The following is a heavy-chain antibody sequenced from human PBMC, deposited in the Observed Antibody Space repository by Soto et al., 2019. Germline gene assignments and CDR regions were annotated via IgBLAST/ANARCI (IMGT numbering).Heavy chain of an antibody. V-gene: IGHV1-24*01. CDR3: ATVRDYYGSGSYPWYFDY. D-gene: IGHD3-10*01. CDR2: FDPEDGET. Sequence: ASVKVSCKVSGYTLTELSMHWVRQAPGKGLEWMGGFDPEDGETIYAQKFQGRVTMTEDTSTDTAYMELSSLRSEDTAVYYCATVRDYYGSGSYPWYFDYWGQGTLVTVSS. J-gene: IGHJ4*02. CDR1: GYTLTELS.